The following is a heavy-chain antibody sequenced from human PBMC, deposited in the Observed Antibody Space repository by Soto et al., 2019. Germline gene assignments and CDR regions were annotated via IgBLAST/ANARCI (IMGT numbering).Heavy chain of an antibody. Sequence: PGESLKSSGEASVSSVTSYFISWVRQMPGKGMQSMVRIDPRDSYTTHSPSFQGHVTISADKSISTAYLQWSSRKASDTAMYYCARIAAAGTGNWGQGTLVTVSS. CDR3: ARIAAAGTGN. D-gene: IGHD6-13*01. V-gene: IGHV5-10-1*01. CDR2: IDPRDSYT. J-gene: IGHJ4*02. CDR1: VSSVTSYF.